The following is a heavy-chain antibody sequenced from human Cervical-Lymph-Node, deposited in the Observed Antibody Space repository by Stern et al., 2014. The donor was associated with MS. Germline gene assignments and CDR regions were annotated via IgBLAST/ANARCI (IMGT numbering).Heavy chain of an antibody. J-gene: IGHJ3*02. CDR2: IWYDGSNK. D-gene: IGHD5-12*01. CDR3: ARAAALRSGAFDI. Sequence: QVQLVESGGGVVQPGRSLRLSCAASGFTFSSYGMHWVRQAPGKGLEWVAVIWYDGSNKYYADSVKGRFTISRDNSKNTLYLQMNSLRAEDTAVYYCARAAALRSGAFDIWGQGTMVTVSS. CDR1: GFTFSSYG. V-gene: IGHV3-33*01.